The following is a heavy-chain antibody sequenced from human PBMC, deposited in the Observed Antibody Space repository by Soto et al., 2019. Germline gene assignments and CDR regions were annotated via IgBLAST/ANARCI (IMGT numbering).Heavy chain of an antibody. CDR3: ARYRAVNGAFDY. D-gene: IGHD1-26*01. V-gene: IGHV4-34*01. J-gene: IGHJ4*02. Sequence: QVQLQQWGAGLLKPSETLSLTCGVSGGSFSGSYWNWIRQPPGKGLEWIGEINLTGSASYSPSLSSRVTISIDPSRNQFSLNVDSMTAADTAVYYCARYRAVNGAFDYWGQGSLVTVSP. CDR1: GGSFSGSY. CDR2: INLTGSA.